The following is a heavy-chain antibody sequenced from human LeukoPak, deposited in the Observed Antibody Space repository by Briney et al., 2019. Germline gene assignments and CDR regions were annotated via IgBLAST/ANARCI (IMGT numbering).Heavy chain of an antibody. D-gene: IGHD2-15*01. V-gene: IGHV4-59*01. CDR2: IYYSGNT. J-gene: IGHJ5*02. CDR1: GGSISSYY. Sequence: SETLSLTCTVSGGSISSYYWSWIRQPPGRGLEWIGYIYYSGNTNYNPSLKSRVTISVGRSKNQFSLKLSSVTAADTAVYYCARGGRAAYNWFDPWGQGTLVTVSS. CDR3: ARGGRAAYNWFDP.